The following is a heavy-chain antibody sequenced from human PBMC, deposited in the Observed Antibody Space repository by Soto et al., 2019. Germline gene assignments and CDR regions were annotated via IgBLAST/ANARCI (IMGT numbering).Heavy chain of an antibody. V-gene: IGHV2-5*02. CDR1: GFSLSTPSGVG. J-gene: IGHJ4*02. Sequence: QITLKESGPTLVKPTQTLTLTCTFSGFSLSTPSGVGVGWIRQPPGKALEWLAFIYWDDENRYSPSLKSRLTITKDTSKKQVVLIMTNIDPVDTATYYCAHILGIGGYYEGFDYWGQGALVTVSS. D-gene: IGHD3-22*01. CDR3: AHILGIGGYYEGFDY. CDR2: IYWDDEN.